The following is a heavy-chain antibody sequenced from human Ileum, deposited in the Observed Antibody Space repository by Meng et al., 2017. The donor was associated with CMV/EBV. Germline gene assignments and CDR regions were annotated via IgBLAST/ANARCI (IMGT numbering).Heavy chain of an antibody. CDR2: MTPNSGYT. Sequence: VKGSCKTSGYTFSSYDMNWVRQAPGQGLEWMGWMTPNSGYTKLSQKFQGRVTMTRDTSTSTAYMELSSLTSEDTAIYYCVRGLWELFPWGQGTLVT. J-gene: IGHJ5*02. CDR1: GYTFSSYD. V-gene: IGHV1-8*01. D-gene: IGHD1-26*01. CDR3: VRGLWELFP.